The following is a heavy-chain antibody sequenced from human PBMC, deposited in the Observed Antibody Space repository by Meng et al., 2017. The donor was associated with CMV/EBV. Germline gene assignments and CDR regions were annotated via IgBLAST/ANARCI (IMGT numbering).Heavy chain of an antibody. J-gene: IGHJ6*02. CDR2: IIPIFGTA. CDR3: ASNGYTSGYYYYYGMDV. V-gene: IGHV1-69*05. CDR1: GGTFSSYA. Sequence: SVKVSCKASGGTFSSYAISWVRQAPGQGLEWMGGIIPIFGTANYAQKFQGRVTITTDGSTSTAYMELSSLRSEDTAVYYCASNGYTSGYYYYYGMDVWGQGTTVTVSS. D-gene: IGHD5-24*01.